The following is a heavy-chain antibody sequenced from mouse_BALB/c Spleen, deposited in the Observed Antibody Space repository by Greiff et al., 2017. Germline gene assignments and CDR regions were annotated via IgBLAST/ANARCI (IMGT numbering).Heavy chain of an antibody. J-gene: IGHJ1*01. CDR3: ARWYGSSSWYFDV. D-gene: IGHD1-1*01. V-gene: IGHV1-81*01. CDR2: IYPGSGST. Sequence: QVQLQQSGPELVKPGASVKMSCKASGYTFTDYVISWVKQRTGQGLEWIGEIYPGSGSTYYNEKFKGKATLTADKSSNTAYMQLSSLTSEDSAVYFCARWYGSSSWYFDVWGAGTTVTVSS. CDR1: GYTFTDYV.